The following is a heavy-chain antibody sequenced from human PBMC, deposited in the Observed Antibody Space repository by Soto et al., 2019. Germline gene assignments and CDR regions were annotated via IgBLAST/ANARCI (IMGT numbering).Heavy chain of an antibody. CDR1: GDSIRSYY. J-gene: IGHJ6*02. CDR2: IYYSGST. Sequence: SKTLSLTCTVSGDSIRSYYWTWIRQPPGKGLELIGYIYYSGSTRYNPSLKSRVTISVDMSKNQFSLKLSSVIAADTAVYYCARAYGGFDNGLDVWGQGTAVTVSS. CDR3: ARAYGGFDNGLDV. V-gene: IGHV4-59*01. D-gene: IGHD5-12*01.